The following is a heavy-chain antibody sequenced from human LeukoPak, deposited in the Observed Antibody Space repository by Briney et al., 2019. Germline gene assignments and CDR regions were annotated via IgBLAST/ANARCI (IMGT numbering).Heavy chain of an antibody. CDR1: GFTFSSYA. D-gene: IGHD3-10*01. Sequence: GGSLRLSCAASGFTFSSYAMHWVRQAPGKGLEYVSAISSNGGSTYYANSVKGRFTISRDNSKNTLYLQMNSLRAEDTAVYYCAKDYYYGSGSYYNPDYMDVWGKGTTVTISS. J-gene: IGHJ6*03. V-gene: IGHV3-64*01. CDR3: AKDYYYGSGSYYNPDYMDV. CDR2: ISSNGGST.